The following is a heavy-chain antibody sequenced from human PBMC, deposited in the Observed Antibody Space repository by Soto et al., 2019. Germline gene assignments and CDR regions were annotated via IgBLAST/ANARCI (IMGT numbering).Heavy chain of an antibody. V-gene: IGHV3-21*01. CDR3: SRSPEVGVRGAY. D-gene: IGHD3-16*01. CDR1: GFPFSAYN. J-gene: IGHJ4*02. Sequence: GGSLRLSCTGSGFPFSAYNINWVRQAPGKGLEWVSSITVGSSHIYQPNSMKGRFTISRDDAKNSVYLQIDSLRDEDTALYYCSRSPEVGVRGAYWGQGALVTVSS. CDR2: ITVGSSHI.